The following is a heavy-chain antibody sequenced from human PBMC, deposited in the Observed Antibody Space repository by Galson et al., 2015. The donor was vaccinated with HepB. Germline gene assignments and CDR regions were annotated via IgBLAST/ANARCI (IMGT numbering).Heavy chain of an antibody. CDR3: AREGDGAYFDY. V-gene: IGHV1-69*06. Sequence: SVKVSCKASGDALRNLAINWVRQAPGQGLEWMGGIVPIIGTGNYAQKFQDRLTIAADKSTSTHYMELRSLRSDDTAVYYCAREGDGAYFDYWGQGTLVSGSS. CDR1: GDALRNLA. D-gene: IGHD3-16*01. J-gene: IGHJ4*02. CDR2: IVPIIGTG.